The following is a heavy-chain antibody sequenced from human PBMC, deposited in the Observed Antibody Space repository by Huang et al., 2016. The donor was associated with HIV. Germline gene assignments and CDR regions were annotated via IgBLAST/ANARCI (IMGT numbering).Heavy chain of an antibody. CDR3: ARDQRPVGTYYYGMDV. J-gene: IGHJ6*02. CDR1: GFTFSRFS. Sequence: EVQLVESGGGLVQPGGSLRLSCAASGFTFSRFSMSWVRQATGKGLEWVANINQDGSEKYYVDSGKGRFTISRDNAKNSLYLRMNSLRAEDTAVYYCARDQRPVGTYYYGMDVWGQGTTVTVSS. CDR2: INQDGSEK. V-gene: IGHV3-7*01. D-gene: IGHD1-1*01.